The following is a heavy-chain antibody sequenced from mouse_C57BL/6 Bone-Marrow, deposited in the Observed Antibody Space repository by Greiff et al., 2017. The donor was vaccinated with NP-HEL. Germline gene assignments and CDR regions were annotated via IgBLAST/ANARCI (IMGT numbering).Heavy chain of an antibody. CDR1: GFTFSDYG. V-gene: IGHV5-15*01. J-gene: IGHJ4*01. Sequence: EVKLVESGGGLVQPGGSLKLSCAASGFTFSDYGMAWVRQAPRKGPEWVAFISNLAYSIYYADTVTGRFTISRENAKHTLYLEMSSLRSEDTAMYYCARRGIYYDYDGAMDYWGQGTSVTVSS. CDR3: ARRGIYYDYDGAMDY. CDR2: ISNLAYSI. D-gene: IGHD2-4*01.